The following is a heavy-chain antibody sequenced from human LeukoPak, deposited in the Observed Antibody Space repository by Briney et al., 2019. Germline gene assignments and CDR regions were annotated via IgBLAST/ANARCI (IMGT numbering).Heavy chain of an antibody. D-gene: IGHD6-19*01. V-gene: IGHV1-18*01. CDR1: GYTFTNYA. J-gene: IGHJ4*02. CDR2: ISTHNGDT. Sequence: GASVRVSCKASGYTFTNYAINWVRQAPGQGLERMGWISTHNGDTNYAQKFLGRVTMTTDTSANTAYMDLRSLRSDDAAVYYCAPTKWLVPLDSWGQGTLVTVSS. CDR3: APTKWLVPLDS.